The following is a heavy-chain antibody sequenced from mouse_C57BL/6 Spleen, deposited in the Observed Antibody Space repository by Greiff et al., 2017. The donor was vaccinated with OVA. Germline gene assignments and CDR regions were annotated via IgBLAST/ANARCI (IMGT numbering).Heavy chain of an antibody. CDR3: ARWDGSSYDYAMDY. J-gene: IGHJ4*01. V-gene: IGHV1-77*01. CDR2: IGPGSGST. CDR1: GYTFTDYY. D-gene: IGHD1-1*01. Sequence: QVQLLQSGAELVKPGASVTISCKASGYTFTDYYINWVKQRPGQGLEWIGKIGPGSGSTYYNEKFKGKATLTADKSSSTAYMQLSSLTSEDSAVYFCARWDGSSYDYAMDYWGQGTSVTVSS.